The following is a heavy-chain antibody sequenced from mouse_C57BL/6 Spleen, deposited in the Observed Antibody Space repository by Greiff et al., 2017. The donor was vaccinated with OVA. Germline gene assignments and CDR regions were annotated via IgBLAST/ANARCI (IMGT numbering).Heavy chain of an antibody. CDR1: GYTFTSYW. Sequence: QVQLQQPGAELVRPGTSVKLSCKASGYTFTSYWMHWVKQRPGQGLEWIGVIDPSDSYTNYNQKFKGKATLTVDTSSSTAYMQLSSLTSEDSAVYYCARGGDYDGFADWGQGTLVTVSA. CDR2: IDPSDSYT. J-gene: IGHJ3*01. D-gene: IGHD2-4*01. CDR3: ARGGDYDGFAD. V-gene: IGHV1-59*01.